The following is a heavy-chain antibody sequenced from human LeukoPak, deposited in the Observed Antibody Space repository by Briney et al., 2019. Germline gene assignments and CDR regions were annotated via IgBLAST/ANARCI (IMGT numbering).Heavy chain of an antibody. Sequence: SETLSLTCTVSGGSVSSGSYYWRWIRQPPGKGLEWIGYIYYSGSTNYNPSLKSRVTISVDPSKNQFSLKLSSVTAADTAVYYCARESMVSLFDYWGQGTLVTVSS. CDR1: GGSVSSGSYY. J-gene: IGHJ4*02. CDR2: IYYSGST. CDR3: ARESMVSLFDY. V-gene: IGHV4-61*01. D-gene: IGHD3-10*01.